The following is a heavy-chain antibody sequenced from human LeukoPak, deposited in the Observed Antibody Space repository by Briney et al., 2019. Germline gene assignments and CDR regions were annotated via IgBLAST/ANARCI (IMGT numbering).Heavy chain of an antibody. J-gene: IGHJ5*02. Sequence: VASVKVSCKASGYTFTSHDINWVRQASGQGLEWMGWMNPNSGKTDYAQKFQDRVTMTRNTSISTAYMELSSLRFEDTAVYYCARVGCSHISCYTWFDPWGQGTLVTVSS. CDR3: ARVGCSHISCYTWFDP. CDR2: MNPNSGKT. CDR1: GYTFTSHD. D-gene: IGHD2-2*02. V-gene: IGHV1-8*01.